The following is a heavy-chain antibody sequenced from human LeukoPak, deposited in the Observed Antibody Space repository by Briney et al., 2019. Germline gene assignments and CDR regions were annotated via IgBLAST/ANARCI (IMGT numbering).Heavy chain of an antibody. Sequence: GGSLRLSCAASGFTFSSYAMHWVRQAPGKGLEWVAVISYDGSNKYYADSVKGRFTISRDNSKNTLYLQMNSLRVEDTAVYYCARDPRNVGLAPWGQGTLVTVSS. CDR1: GFTFSSYA. J-gene: IGHJ5*02. CDR2: ISYDGSNK. V-gene: IGHV3-30-3*01. CDR3: ARDPRNVGLAP. D-gene: IGHD2-15*01.